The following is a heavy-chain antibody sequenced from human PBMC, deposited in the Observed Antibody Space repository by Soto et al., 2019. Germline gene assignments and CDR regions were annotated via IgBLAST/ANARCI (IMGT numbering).Heavy chain of an antibody. CDR3: ARDRCGSGGSCLMDV. CDR1: GFTFSSYY. J-gene: IGHJ6*02. CDR2: INQDGSEK. V-gene: IGHV3-7*05. D-gene: IGHD2-15*01. Sequence: GGSLRLSCAASGFTFSSYYMSWVRQAPGKGLEWVANINQDGSEKYYVDSVKGRFTISRDSAKNSLYLQMNSLRAEDTAVYYCARDRCGSGGSCLMDVWGQGTTVTVSS.